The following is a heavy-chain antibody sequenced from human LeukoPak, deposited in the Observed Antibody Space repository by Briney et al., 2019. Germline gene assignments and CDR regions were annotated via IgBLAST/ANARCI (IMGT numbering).Heavy chain of an antibody. Sequence: GSLRLPCAASGFTFNNYAMHWVRQAPGKGLEWVAVISYDGSNKYYADSVRGRFTISRDNPKNALYLQMNSLRVEDTAVYYCARDWIQYSSSWYGGDYWGQGTLVTVSS. V-gene: IGHV3-30*04. CDR2: ISYDGSNK. D-gene: IGHD6-13*01. CDR1: GFTFNNYA. CDR3: ARDWIQYSSSWYGGDY. J-gene: IGHJ4*02.